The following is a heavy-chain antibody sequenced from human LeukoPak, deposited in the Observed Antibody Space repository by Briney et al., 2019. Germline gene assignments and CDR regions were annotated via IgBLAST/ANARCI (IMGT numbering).Heavy chain of an antibody. CDR1: GYTFTSYY. J-gene: IGHJ5*02. CDR3: ARTVSTGNSGWNWFDP. CDR2: INPSGGST. Sequence: AASVNVSFKASGYTFTSYYMHWVRQAPGQGLEWMGIINPSGGSTSYAQKFQGRVTMTRDTSTSTVYMELSSLRSEDTAVYYCARTVSTGNSGWNWFDPWGQGTLVTVSS. D-gene: IGHD5/OR15-5a*01. V-gene: IGHV1-46*01.